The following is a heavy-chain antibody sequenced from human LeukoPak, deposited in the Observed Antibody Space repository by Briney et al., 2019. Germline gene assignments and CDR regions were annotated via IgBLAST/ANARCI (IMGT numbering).Heavy chain of an antibody. V-gene: IGHV3-21*01. CDR1: GFTFSSYS. J-gene: IGHJ4*02. CDR2: ISSSSSYI. D-gene: IGHD3-22*01. Sequence: GGSLRLSCAASGFTFSSYSMNWVRQAPGKGLEWVSSISSSSSYIYYADSVKGRFTISRDNAKNSLYLQMNSLRAEDTAVYYCVRGHGYYDSSGYYFDYWGQGTLVTVSS. CDR3: VRGHGYYDSSGYYFDY.